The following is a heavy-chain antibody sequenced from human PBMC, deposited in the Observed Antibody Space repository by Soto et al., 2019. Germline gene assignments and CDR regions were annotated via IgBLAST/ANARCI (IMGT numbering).Heavy chain of an antibody. CDR1: GYTFTAYH. CDR3: ARNMDYYYSRGSGNGNGV. Sequence: QVRLVQSGAEVKEPGDSVRVSCEASGYTFTAYHIHWVRQAPGQGLEWMGWITPKFGDTGYAQDFKGRVSMTSDTTISTDYMELSRLTSDDTAIYYCARNMDYYYSRGSGNGNGVWGPGTTDTVFS. J-gene: IGHJ6*02. CDR2: ITPKFGDT. V-gene: IGHV1-2*02. D-gene: IGHD3-10*02.